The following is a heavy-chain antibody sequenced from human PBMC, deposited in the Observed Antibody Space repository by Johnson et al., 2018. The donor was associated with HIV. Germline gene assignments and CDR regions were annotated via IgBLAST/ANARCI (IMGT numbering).Heavy chain of an antibody. CDR3: AKDLGGSKTDEWGTDYYEFWNSYPVQDPRVVVGTFDI. D-gene: IGHD3-3*01. Sequence: QVQLVESGGGLVKPGRSLRLSCAASGFTFRSYAMHWVRQAPGRGLEWVALISYDGSNKYYTDSVKGRFTISRDNSKNTLYLQMNSLTSEDTAVYYCAKDLGGSKTDEWGTDYYEFWNSYPVQDPRVVVGTFDIWGHGTMVTVSS. V-gene: IGHV3-30*18. CDR1: GFTFRSYA. J-gene: IGHJ3*02. CDR2: ISYDGSNK.